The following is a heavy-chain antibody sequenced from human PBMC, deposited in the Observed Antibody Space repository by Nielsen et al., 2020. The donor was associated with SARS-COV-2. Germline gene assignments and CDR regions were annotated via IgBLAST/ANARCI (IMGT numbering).Heavy chain of an antibody. V-gene: IGHV4-34*01. Sequence: GSLRLSCAVYGGSFSGYYWSWIRQPPGKGLEWIGEINHSGSTNYNPSLKSRVTISVDTSKNQFSLKLSSVTAADTAVYYCARAASRFTMIVVVMTGASYYFDYWGQGTLVTVSS. CDR2: INHSGST. J-gene: IGHJ4*02. D-gene: IGHD3-22*01. CDR3: ARAASRFTMIVVVMTGASYYFDY. CDR1: GGSFSGYY.